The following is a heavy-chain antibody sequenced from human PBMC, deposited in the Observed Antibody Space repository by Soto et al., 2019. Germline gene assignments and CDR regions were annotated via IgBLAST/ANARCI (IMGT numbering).Heavy chain of an antibody. CDR2: IDPSDSYT. CDR1: GYSFTSYW. D-gene: IGHD5-12*01. J-gene: IGHJ6*02. Sequence: PGESLKISCKGSGYSFTSYWISWVRQMPGKGLEWMGRIDPSDSYTNYSPSFQGHVTISADKSISTAYLQWSSLKASDTAMYYCARHKAYSGYDYYYYGMDVWGQGTTVTVSS. V-gene: IGHV5-10-1*01. CDR3: ARHKAYSGYDYYYYGMDV.